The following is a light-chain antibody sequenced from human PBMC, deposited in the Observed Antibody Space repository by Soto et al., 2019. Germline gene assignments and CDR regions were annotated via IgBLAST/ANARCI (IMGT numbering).Light chain of an antibody. CDR1: SSNLGSNY. CDR2: SNN. V-gene: IGLV1-47*02. CDR3: AAWDDSLSGVV. Sequence: QSVLTQPPSASETPGQRVTISCSGSSSNLGSNYVYWYQQLPGTAPKLLMYSNNQRPSGVPDRFSGSKSGTSASLAISGLRSEDEADYYCAAWDDSLSGVVFGGGTKLTVL. J-gene: IGLJ2*01.